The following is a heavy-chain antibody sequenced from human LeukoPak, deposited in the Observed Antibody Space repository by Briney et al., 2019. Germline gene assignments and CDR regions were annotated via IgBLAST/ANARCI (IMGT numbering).Heavy chain of an antibody. CDR2: MNPNSGNT. Sequence: ASVKVSCKASGYTFTSYDINWVRQATGQGLEWMGWMNPNSGNTGYAQKFQGRVTMTRNTSISTAYMDLSSLRSEDTAVYYCARGLENDSSGWLSFWGDYYYGMDVWGQGTTVTVSS. CDR1: GYTFTSYD. J-gene: IGHJ6*02. D-gene: IGHD6-19*01. CDR3: ARGLENDSSGWLSFWGDYYYGMDV. V-gene: IGHV1-8*01.